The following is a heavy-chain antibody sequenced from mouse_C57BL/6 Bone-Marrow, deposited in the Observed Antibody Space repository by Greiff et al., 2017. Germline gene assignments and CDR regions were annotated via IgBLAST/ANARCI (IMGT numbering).Heavy chain of an antibody. Sequence: QVQLQQPGAELVKPGASVKLSCKASGYTFTSYWMHWVKQRPGHGLEWIGMIQPNSGSTNYNEKFKSKATLTVDKSSSTAYMQLSSLTSEDSAVYYCARAYYCGGGYWFAYWGQGTLVTVSA. V-gene: IGHV1-64*01. J-gene: IGHJ3*01. CDR1: GYTFTSYW. CDR2: IQPNSGST. CDR3: ARAYYCGGGYWFAY. D-gene: IGHD1-1*02.